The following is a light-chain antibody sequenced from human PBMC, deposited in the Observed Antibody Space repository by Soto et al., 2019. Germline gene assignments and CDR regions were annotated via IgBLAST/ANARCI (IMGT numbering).Light chain of an antibody. Sequence: EIVLTQSPATLSLSPGERATLSCRASQSVSSYLAWYQQKPSQAPRLLIYDASNRATGIPARFSGSGSGTDFALTISSLEPEDFAVYYCQQRINWPSTTFGGGTKVEIK. CDR2: DAS. J-gene: IGKJ4*01. CDR1: QSVSSY. CDR3: QQRINWPSTT. V-gene: IGKV3-11*01.